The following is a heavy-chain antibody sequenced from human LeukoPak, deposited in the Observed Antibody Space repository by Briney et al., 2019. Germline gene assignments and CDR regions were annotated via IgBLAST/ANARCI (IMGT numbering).Heavy chain of an antibody. J-gene: IGHJ4*02. CDR1: GYTFTSYG. V-gene: IGHV1-18*01. D-gene: IGHD3-22*01. Sequence: ASVKVSCKASGYTFTSYGISWVRQAPGQGLEWMGWISAYNGNTNYAQKLQGRITMTTDTSTSTAYMELRSLRSDDTAVYYCARGLYDSSGYYTVPFDYWGQGTLVTVSS. CDR2: ISAYNGNT. CDR3: ARGLYDSSGYYTVPFDY.